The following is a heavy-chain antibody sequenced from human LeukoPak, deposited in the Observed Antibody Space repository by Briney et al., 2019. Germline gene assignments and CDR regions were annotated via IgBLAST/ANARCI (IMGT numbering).Heavy chain of an antibody. V-gene: IGHV1-18*01. CDR2: ISAYNGNT. D-gene: IGHD6-13*01. CDR1: GYTFTSYG. CDR3: ARGARQQLVYWFDP. Sequence: ASVKVSCKASGYTFTSYGISWVRQAPGQGLEWMGWISAYNGNTNYAQKLQGRVTMTTDTSTSTAYVELRSLRSDDTAVYYCARGARQQLVYWFDPWGQGTLVTVSS. J-gene: IGHJ5*02.